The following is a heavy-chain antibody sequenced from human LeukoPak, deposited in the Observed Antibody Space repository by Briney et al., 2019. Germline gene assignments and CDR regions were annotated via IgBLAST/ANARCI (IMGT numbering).Heavy chain of an antibody. CDR2: IIPIFGTA. D-gene: IGHD3-22*01. CDR3: ARDYYDTIQCFQH. J-gene: IGHJ1*01. CDR1: GGTFSSYA. V-gene: IGHV1-69*01. Sequence: GSSVKVSCKASGGTFSSYAISWVRQAPGQGLEWMGGIIPIFGTANYAQKFQGRVTITADESTSTAYMELSSLRSEDTAVYYCARDYYDTIQCFQHWGQGTLVTVSS.